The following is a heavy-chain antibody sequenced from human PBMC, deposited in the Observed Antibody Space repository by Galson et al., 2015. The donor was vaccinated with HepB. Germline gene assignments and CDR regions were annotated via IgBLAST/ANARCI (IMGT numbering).Heavy chain of an antibody. V-gene: IGHV3-11*01. D-gene: IGHD2-2*01. CDR2: ISSSGSTI. CDR1: GFTFSDYY. CDR3: ARTGSRASYYYYMDV. J-gene: IGHJ6*03. Sequence: SLRLSCAASGFTFSDYYMSWIRQAPGKGLEWVSYISSSGSTIYYADSVKGRFTISRDNAKNSLYLQMNSLRAEDTAVYYCARTGSRASYYYYMDVWGKGTTVTVSS.